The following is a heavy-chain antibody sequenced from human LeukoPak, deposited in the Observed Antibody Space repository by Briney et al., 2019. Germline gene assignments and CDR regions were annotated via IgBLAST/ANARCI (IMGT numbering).Heavy chain of an antibody. CDR1: GFTVSSNY. CDR3: AADSDGYYYFDY. D-gene: IGHD3-22*01. Sequence: IQPGGSLRLSCAASGFTVSSNYISWVRQAPGKGLEWVSVIYSGGSTYYEDSVKGRFTISRDTSKNTLYLQMNSLRAEDTAVYYCAADSDGYYYFDYWGQGTLVTVSS. V-gene: IGHV3-53*01. CDR2: IYSGGST. J-gene: IGHJ4*02.